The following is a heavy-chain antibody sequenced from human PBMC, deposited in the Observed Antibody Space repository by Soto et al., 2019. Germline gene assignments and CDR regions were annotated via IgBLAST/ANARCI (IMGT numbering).Heavy chain of an antibody. Sequence: ASVKVSCKTSGYTFSDYYIHWVRQAPGLGPQWMGWINPNTGGTNFAPKFQGWVTMTRDTSISTVYMELRNLKSDDTAVYYCARGAHYDILTSHNWFDPWGQGTLVTVSS. J-gene: IGHJ5*02. CDR3: ARGAHYDILTSHNWFDP. CDR2: INPNTGGT. CDR1: GYTFSDYY. V-gene: IGHV1-2*04. D-gene: IGHD3-9*01.